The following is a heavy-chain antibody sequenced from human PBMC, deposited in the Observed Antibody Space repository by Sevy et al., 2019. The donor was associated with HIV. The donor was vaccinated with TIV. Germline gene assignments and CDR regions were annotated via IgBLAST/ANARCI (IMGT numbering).Heavy chain of an antibody. CDR3: ARGGRGGFDY. Sequence: GGSLRLSCAASGFTFSSYAMSWVRQAPGKGLEWVSAIRGSGGSTYYADSVKGRFTIARDNSKNTLYLQMNSVRDEDTAVYRSARGGRGGFDYWGQGTLVTVSS. V-gene: IGHV3-23*01. CDR2: IRGSGGST. J-gene: IGHJ4*02. CDR1: GFTFSSYA. D-gene: IGHD3-16*01.